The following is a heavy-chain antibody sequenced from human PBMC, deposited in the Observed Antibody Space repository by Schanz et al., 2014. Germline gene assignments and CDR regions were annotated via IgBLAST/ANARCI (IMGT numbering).Heavy chain of an antibody. CDR3: AKDRWRATVMVDAFDI. D-gene: IGHD4-4*01. CDR2: IGGSGGST. CDR1: GFTFSSYL. J-gene: IGHJ3*02. V-gene: IGHV3-23*01. Sequence: ESVGGLVQPGGSLTLSCAASGFTFSSYLMSWVRQAPGKGLEWVSGIGGSGGSTDYADSVKGRFTISRDNSKNTVHLQMNSLRAEDTAVYFCAKDRWRATVMVDAFDIWGQGTKVTVSS.